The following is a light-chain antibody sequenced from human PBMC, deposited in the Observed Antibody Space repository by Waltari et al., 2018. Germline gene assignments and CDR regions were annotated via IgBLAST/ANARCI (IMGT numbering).Light chain of an antibody. CDR1: QSLLHTDGRTY. CDR3: MQTLQTPWT. V-gene: IGKV2D-29*01. CDR2: RVS. J-gene: IGKJ1*01. Sequence: DIVMTQTPPSLPVTPGEPASISCRSSQSLLHTDGRTYLYWYLQKPGQPPRLLIYRVSNRFSGVPDRFSGSGSGTDFTLKISRLEAEDVGVYYCMQTLQTPWTFGQGTKVEIK.